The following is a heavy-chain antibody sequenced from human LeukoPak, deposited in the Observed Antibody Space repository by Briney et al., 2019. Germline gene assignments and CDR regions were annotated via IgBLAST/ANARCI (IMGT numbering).Heavy chain of an antibody. J-gene: IGHJ4*02. CDR2: INPNSGGT. Sequence: ASVKVSCKASGYSFTDYYMHWVRQAPGQGLEWMGWINPNSGGTNYAQKFQGRVTMTRDTSISTVYMELSRLTSDDTAVYNCARESGYRYDYWGRETWSPSPQ. D-gene: IGHD5-12*01. V-gene: IGHV1-2*02. CDR3: ARESGYRYDY. CDR1: GYSFTDYY.